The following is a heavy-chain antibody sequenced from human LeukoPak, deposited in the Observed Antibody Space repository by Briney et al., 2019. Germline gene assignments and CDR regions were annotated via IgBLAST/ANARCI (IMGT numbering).Heavy chain of an antibody. CDR2: MNPNSGNT. CDR3: ARVDPGYYYDSSGSYYFDY. D-gene: IGHD3-22*01. Sequence: GASVKVSCKASGYTFTSYDINWVRQATGQGLEWMGWMNPNSGNTGYAQKFQGRVTMTRNTSISTVCMELSSLRSEDTAVYYCARVDPGYYYDSSGSYYFDYWGQGTLVTVSS. V-gene: IGHV1-8*01. J-gene: IGHJ4*02. CDR1: GYTFTSYD.